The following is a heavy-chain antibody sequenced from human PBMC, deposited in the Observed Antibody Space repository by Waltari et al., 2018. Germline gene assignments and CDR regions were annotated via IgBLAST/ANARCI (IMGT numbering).Heavy chain of an antibody. Sequence: QVQLQQWGAGLLKPSETLSLTCAVYGGSFSGYYWSWIRQPPGKGLAWIGEINHSGSTNYNPSLKSRVTISVDTSKNQFSLKLSSVTAADTAVYYCAKDPNSRLNYYYYGMDVWGQGTTVTVSS. CDR3: AKDPNSRLNYYYYGMDV. CDR2: INHSGST. J-gene: IGHJ6*02. V-gene: IGHV4-34*01. CDR1: GGSFSGYY. D-gene: IGHD6-13*01.